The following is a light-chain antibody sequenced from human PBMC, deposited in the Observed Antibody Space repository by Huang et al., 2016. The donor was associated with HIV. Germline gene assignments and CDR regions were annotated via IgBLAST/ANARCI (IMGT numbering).Light chain of an antibody. CDR3: QQRSSSLT. V-gene: IGKV3-11*01. CDR2: TAT. CDR1: QSLNKF. Sequence: IVLTQSPATLSLSPGERATLSCRASQSLNKFLAWYQQKPGQAPRLRIYTATDRATGVPARFSGGGSGTDFTLTITDLKAEDFAIYYCQQRSSSLTFGGGTKVEIK. J-gene: IGKJ4*01.